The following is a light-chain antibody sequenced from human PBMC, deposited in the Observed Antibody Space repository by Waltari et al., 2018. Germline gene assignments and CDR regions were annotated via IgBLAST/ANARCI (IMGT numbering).Light chain of an antibody. V-gene: IGLV2-14*03. J-gene: IGLJ3*02. CDR1: SSDVGAYNY. CDR2: DVT. Sequence: QSALAQPASVSGSPGQSITISCTGTSSDVGAYNYVSWYQQLPGKAPKLIIYDVTDRPAWVSNRFSGSKSGNTASRTISGLQADDEADYYCSSYTATATWVFGGGTKLTVL. CDR3: SSYTATATWV.